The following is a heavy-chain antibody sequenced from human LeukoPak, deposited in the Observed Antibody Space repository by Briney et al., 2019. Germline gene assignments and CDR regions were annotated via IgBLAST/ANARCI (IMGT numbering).Heavy chain of an antibody. D-gene: IGHD6-13*01. CDR1: GYSISSGYY. Sequence: PSETLSLTCTVSGYSISSGYYWGWIRQPPGKGLEWIGRIYTSGSTNYNPSLKSRVTMSVDTSKNQFSLKLSSVTAADTAVYYCARGSSSFDNWGQGTLVTVSS. CDR3: ARGSSSFDN. V-gene: IGHV4-38-2*02. J-gene: IGHJ4*02. CDR2: IYTSGST.